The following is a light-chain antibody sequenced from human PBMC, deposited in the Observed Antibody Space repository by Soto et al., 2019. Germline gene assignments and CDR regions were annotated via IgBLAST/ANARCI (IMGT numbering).Light chain of an antibody. V-gene: IGKV1-9*01. J-gene: IGKJ1*01. CDR3: LEHNSYPWT. Sequence: IQLTQSPSSLSASVGDRVTITCRASQGISSYLAWYQQTPGKAPKLLIYAASTLQSGVPSRFSGSGSGTEFTLTISSLQPEDFATYYCLEHNSYPWTFGQGTKVDIK. CDR1: QGISSY. CDR2: AAS.